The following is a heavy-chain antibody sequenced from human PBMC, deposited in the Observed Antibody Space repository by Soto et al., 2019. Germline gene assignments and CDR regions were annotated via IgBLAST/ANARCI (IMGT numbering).Heavy chain of an antibody. Sequence: SETLSLTCTVSGGSISSGDYYWSWIRQPPGKGLEWIGYIYYSGSTYYNPSLKSRVTISVDTSKNQFSLKLSSVTAADTAVYYCAGKPGIAAAGTIDFDYWGQGTLVTVSS. V-gene: IGHV4-30-4*01. J-gene: IGHJ4*02. D-gene: IGHD6-13*01. CDR2: IYYSGST. CDR3: AGKPGIAAAGTIDFDY. CDR1: GGSISSGDYY.